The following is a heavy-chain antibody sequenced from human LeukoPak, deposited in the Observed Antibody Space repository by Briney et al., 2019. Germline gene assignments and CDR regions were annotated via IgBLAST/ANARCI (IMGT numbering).Heavy chain of an antibody. CDR1: GFTFSRHW. CDR3: TRGPSGWFASDF. CDR2: IKEDGSEK. D-gene: IGHD6-19*01. Sequence: GGSLRLSCAASGFTFSRHWMNWVRQAPGKGLEWVANIKEDGSEKYYVDSVKGRFTVSRDNAKNTLYLQMNSLRAEDTAVYYCTRGPSGWFASDFWGQGTLVTVSS. J-gene: IGHJ4*02. V-gene: IGHV3-7*02.